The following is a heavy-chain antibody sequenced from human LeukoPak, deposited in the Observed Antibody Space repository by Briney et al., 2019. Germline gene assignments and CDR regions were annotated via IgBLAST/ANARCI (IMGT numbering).Heavy chain of an antibody. CDR2: ISTSSTYT. Sequence: KTGGSLRLSCAASGFTFSEHYMSWIRQAPGKGLEWVSYISTSSTYTNYADSVKGRFTISRDNAKNSPYLQMNSLRAEDTAVYYCARCYCTSTSCYRAFDYWGQGTLVTVS. V-gene: IGHV3-11*03. CDR1: GFTFSEHY. J-gene: IGHJ4*02. D-gene: IGHD2-2*02. CDR3: ARCYCTSTSCYRAFDY.